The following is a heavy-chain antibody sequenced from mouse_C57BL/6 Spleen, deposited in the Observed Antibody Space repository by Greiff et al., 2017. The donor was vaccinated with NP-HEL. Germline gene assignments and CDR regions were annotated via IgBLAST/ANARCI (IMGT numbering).Heavy chain of an antibody. Sequence: VQLKQSGAELARPGASVKLSCKASGYTFTSYGISWVKQRTGQGLEWIGEIYPRSGNTYYNEKFKGKATLTADKSSSTAYMELRSLTSEDSAVYFCARGYYYGSTHWYFDVWGTGTTVTVSS. CDR2: IYPRSGNT. V-gene: IGHV1-81*01. J-gene: IGHJ1*03. CDR1: GYTFTSYG. D-gene: IGHD1-1*01. CDR3: ARGYYYGSTHWYFDV.